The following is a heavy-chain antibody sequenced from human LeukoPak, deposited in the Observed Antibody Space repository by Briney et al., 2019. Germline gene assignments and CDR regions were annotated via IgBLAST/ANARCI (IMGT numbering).Heavy chain of an antibody. Sequence: GGSLRLSCAASGFTFNTDGMSWVRHAPGNGLEWVSAMSGIGGSTYYAYSVKGRFTISRDNSKNRLYLQMNSLRAEDTAVYYCAKGSHYYDSSGPYYFDYWGQGTLVTVSS. CDR2: MSGIGGST. D-gene: IGHD3-22*01. CDR1: GFTFNTDG. J-gene: IGHJ4*02. CDR3: AKGSHYYDSSGPYYFDY. V-gene: IGHV3-23*01.